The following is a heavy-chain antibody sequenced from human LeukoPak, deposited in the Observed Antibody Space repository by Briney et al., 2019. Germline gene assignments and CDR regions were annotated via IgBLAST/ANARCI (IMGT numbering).Heavy chain of an antibody. J-gene: IGHJ6*03. V-gene: IGHV4-34*01. D-gene: IGHD6-6*01. CDR3: ARGRIAARPLYYYYYMDV. CDR1: GGSFSGYY. Sequence: SETLSLTCAVYGGSFSGYYWSWIRQPPGKGLEWIGEINHSGSTNYNPSHKSRVTISVDTSKNQFSLKLSSVTAADTAVYYCARGRIAARPLYYYYYMDVWGKGTTVTVSS. CDR2: INHSGST.